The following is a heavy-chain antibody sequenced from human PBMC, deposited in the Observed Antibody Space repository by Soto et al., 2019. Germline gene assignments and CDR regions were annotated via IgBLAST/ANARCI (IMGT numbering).Heavy chain of an antibody. CDR2: IIPIFGTA. V-gene: IGHV1-69*06. D-gene: IGHD4-4*01. Sequence: PGPSVKVSCKASGGTFSSYAISWVRQAPGQGLEWMGGIIPIFGTANYAQKFQGRVTITADKSTSTAYMELSSLRSEDTAVYYCAREGMTTAYNCFDPWGQGTLVTVSS. CDR1: GGTFSSYA. J-gene: IGHJ5*02. CDR3: AREGMTTAYNCFDP.